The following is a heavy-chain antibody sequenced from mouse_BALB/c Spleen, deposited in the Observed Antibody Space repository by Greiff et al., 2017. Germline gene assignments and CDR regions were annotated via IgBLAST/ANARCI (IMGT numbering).Heavy chain of an antibody. D-gene: IGHD2-2*01. J-gene: IGHJ4*01. CDR1: GFTFSSFG. Sequence: DVMLVESGGGLVQPGGSRKLSCAASGFTFSSFGMHWVRQAPEKGLEWVAYISSGSSTIYYADTVKGRFTISRDNPKNTLFLQMTSLRSEDTAMYYCARGGVTTGLYYYAMDYWGQGTSVTVSS. CDR3: ARGGVTTGLYYYAMDY. V-gene: IGHV5-17*02. CDR2: ISSGSSTI.